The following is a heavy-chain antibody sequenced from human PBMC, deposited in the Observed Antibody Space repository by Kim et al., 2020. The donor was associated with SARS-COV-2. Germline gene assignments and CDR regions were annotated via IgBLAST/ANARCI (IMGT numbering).Heavy chain of an antibody. J-gene: IGHJ4*02. V-gene: IGHV5-10-1*01. CDR1: GYSFTSYW. CDR3: AVAATLAVAGTRYDY. D-gene: IGHD6-19*01. Sequence: GESLKISCKGSGYSFTSYWISWVRQMPGKGLEWMGRIDPSDSYTNYSPSFQGHVTISADKSISTAYLQWSSLKASDTAMYYCAVAATLAVAGTRYDYWGQGTLVTVSS. CDR2: IDPSDSYT.